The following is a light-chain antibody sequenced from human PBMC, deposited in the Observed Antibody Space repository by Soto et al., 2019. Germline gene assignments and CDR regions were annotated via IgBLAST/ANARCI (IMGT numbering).Light chain of an antibody. Sequence: QSVLTQPPSVSAAPGQKVTISCSGSSSNIGYNYVSWYQQLPGTAPKFLIYEDNKRPSGIPDRFSGSKSGTSATLGITGLQTGDEAYYYCGTWDSSLSAWVFGGGTQLTVL. CDR2: EDN. J-gene: IGLJ7*01. CDR3: GTWDSSLSAWV. V-gene: IGLV1-51*02. CDR1: SSNIGYNY.